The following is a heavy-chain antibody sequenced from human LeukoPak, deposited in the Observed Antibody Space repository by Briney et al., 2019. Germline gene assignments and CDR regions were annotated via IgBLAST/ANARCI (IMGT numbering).Heavy chain of an antibody. V-gene: IGHV3-7*01. Sequence: GGSLRLSCAASGFSFSNYWMKWVRQAPGKGLEWVATIKGDGNKKDYVDSVRGRFTVSIDNAKNSLYLQMSSLRVEDTAIYYCESTTGPWGQGTLVTVSS. CDR1: GFSFSNYW. D-gene: IGHD1-7*01. CDR3: ESTTGP. CDR2: IKGDGNKK. J-gene: IGHJ5*02.